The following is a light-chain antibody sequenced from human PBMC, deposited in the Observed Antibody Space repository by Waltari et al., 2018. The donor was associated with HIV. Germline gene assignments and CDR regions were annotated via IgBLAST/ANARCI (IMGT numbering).Light chain of an antibody. CDR3: QAWDSNTVV. CDR1: KLGDKY. CDR2: QDT. Sequence: SYELTQPPSVSVSPGQTASISCSVDKLGDKYASWYQQRPGQSPIVVIHQDTKRPSGIPERFSGANSGNTATLTVSGTQAMDEADYYCQAWDSNTVVFGGGTKLTVL. V-gene: IGLV3-1*01. J-gene: IGLJ2*01.